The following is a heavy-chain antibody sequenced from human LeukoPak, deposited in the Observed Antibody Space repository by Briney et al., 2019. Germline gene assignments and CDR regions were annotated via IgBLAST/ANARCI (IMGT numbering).Heavy chain of an antibody. D-gene: IGHD3-22*01. J-gene: IGHJ4*02. V-gene: IGHV3-11*01. CDR3: ARPKSYYYDSSGYYVV. Sequence: GGSLRLSCAASGITFSDYYMSWIRQAPGKGLEWVSYISSGGSTIYYADSVKGRFTISRDNAKNSLYLQMNSLRAEDTAVYYCARPKSYYYDSSGYYVVWGQGTLVTVSS. CDR2: ISSGGSTI. CDR1: GITFSDYY.